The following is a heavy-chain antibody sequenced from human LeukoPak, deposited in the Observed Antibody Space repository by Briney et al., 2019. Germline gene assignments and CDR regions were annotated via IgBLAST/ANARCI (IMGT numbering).Heavy chain of an antibody. CDR1: GFTFSSYG. CDR2: ISYDGSNK. D-gene: IGHD2-2*01. J-gene: IGHJ6*02. CDR3: AKEPQLPQSIVVVPAAMNLNYYYGMDV. V-gene: IGHV3-30*18. Sequence: PGGSLRLSCAASGFTFSSYGMHWVRQAPGKGLEWVAVISYDGSNKYYADPVKGRFTISRDNSKNTLYLQMNSLRAEDTAVYYCAKEPQLPQSIVVVPAAMNLNYYYGMDVWGQGTTVTVSS.